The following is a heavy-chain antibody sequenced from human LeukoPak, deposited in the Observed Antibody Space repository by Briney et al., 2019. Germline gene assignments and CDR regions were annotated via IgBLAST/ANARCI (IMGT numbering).Heavy chain of an antibody. V-gene: IGHV3-30*18. D-gene: IGHD2-15*01. CDR1: GFTFSSYG. CDR2: KSYDGSNK. CDR3: AKDFGDGVVGALKG. J-gene: IGHJ4*02. Sequence: QPGGSLRLSCAASGFTFSSYGMHWVRQAPGKGLEWVAVKSYDGSNKYYADSVKGRFTISRDNSKNTLYLQMNSLRAEDTAVYYCAKDFGDGVVGALKGWGQGTLVTVSS.